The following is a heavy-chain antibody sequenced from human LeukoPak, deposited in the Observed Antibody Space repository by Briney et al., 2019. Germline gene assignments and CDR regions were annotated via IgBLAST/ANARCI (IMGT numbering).Heavy chain of an antibody. V-gene: IGHV4-34*01. J-gene: IGHJ4*02. Sequence: SETLSLTCAVYGGSFSGYYWSWIRQPPGKGLEWIGEINHSGSTNYNPSLKSRVTISVDTSKNQFSLKLSSVTAADTAVYYCARVGQQLIRGGRFDYWGQGTLVTVPS. CDR3: ARVGQQLIRGGRFDY. CDR1: GGSFSGYY. CDR2: INHSGST. D-gene: IGHD6-13*01.